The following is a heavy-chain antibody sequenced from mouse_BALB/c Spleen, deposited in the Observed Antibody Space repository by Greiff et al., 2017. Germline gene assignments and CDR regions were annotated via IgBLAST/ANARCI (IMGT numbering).Heavy chain of an antibody. V-gene: IGHV1-7*01. CDR1: GYTFTSYW. CDR3: ARGATATEMDY. Sequence: QVQLQQSGAELAKPGASVKMSCKASGYTFTSYWMHWVKQRPGQGLEWIGYINPSTGYTEYNQKFKDKATLTADKSSSTAYMQLSSLTSEDSAVYYCARGATATEMDYWGQGTSVTVSS. D-gene: IGHD1-2*01. J-gene: IGHJ4*01. CDR2: INPSTGYT.